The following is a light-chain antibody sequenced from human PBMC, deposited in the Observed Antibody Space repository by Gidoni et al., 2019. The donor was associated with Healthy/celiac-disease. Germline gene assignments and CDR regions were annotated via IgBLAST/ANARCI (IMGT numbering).Light chain of an antibody. CDR1: QSVLSSSNNKNY. CDR2: WAS. J-gene: IGKJ4*01. V-gene: IGKV4-1*01. Sequence: DIVMTQSPDSLAVSLGERATINCKSSQSVLSSSNNKNYLNWYQQKAGQPPKLLFYWASTRESGVPDRFSGGGFGTDFTLTISSLQAEDVAVYYCQSRLTFGGGTKVEIK. CDR3: QSRLT.